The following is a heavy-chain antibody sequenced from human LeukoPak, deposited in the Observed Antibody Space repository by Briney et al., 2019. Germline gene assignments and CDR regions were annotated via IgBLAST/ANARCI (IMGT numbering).Heavy chain of an antibody. CDR3: TRRAGAYSHPSDY. D-gene: IGHD4/OR15-4a*01. V-gene: IGHV3-53*01. CDR1: GFTVSSNS. Sequence: GGSLRLSCTVSGFTVSSNSMSWVRQAPGKGLEWVSFIYSDNTHYSDSVKGRFTISTDNSKNTLYLQMNSLRAEDTAVYYCTRRAGAYSHPSDYWGQGTLVTVSS. CDR2: IYSDNT. J-gene: IGHJ4*02.